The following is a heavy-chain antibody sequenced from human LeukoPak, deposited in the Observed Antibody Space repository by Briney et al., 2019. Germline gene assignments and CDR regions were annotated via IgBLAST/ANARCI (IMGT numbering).Heavy chain of an antibody. CDR3: ARDLFVTKYYFDS. D-gene: IGHD3-16*02. J-gene: IGHJ4*02. CDR2: ISSSSSTI. Sequence: GGSLRLSCAASGFTFSSYEMNWVRQAPGKGLEWVSYISSSSSTIYYADSVKGRFITSRDNAKNSLYLQMNSLRAEDTAVYYCARDLFVTKYYFDSWGQGTLVTVSS. V-gene: IGHV3-48*03. CDR1: GFTFSSYE.